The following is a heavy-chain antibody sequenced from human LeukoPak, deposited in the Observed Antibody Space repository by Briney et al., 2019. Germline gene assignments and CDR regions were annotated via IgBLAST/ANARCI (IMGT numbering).Heavy chain of an antibody. CDR3: VRLYCSSTSCHYNWFDP. J-gene: IGHJ5*02. V-gene: IGHV4-59*01. D-gene: IGHD2-2*01. Sequence: SETLSLTCTVSGGSISSYYWSWIRQPPGKGLEWIGYIYYSGSTNYNPSLKSRVTISVDTSKNQFSLKLSSVTAADTAVYYCVRLYCSSTSCHYNWFDPWAQGTLVTVSS. CDR1: GGSISSYY. CDR2: IYYSGST.